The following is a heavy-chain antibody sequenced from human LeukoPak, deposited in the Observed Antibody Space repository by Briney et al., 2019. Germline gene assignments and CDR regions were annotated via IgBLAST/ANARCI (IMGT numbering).Heavy chain of an antibody. CDR1: GGSISSYY. Sequence: PSETLSLTCTVSGGSISSYYWSWIRQPPGKGLEWIGYIYYSGSTNYNPSLKSRVTISVDTSKNQFSLKLSSVTAADTAVYYCARDIPNYDILTGYAAHAAFDIWGQGTMVTVSS. J-gene: IGHJ3*02. V-gene: IGHV4-59*01. D-gene: IGHD3-9*01. CDR3: ARDIPNYDILTGYAAHAAFDI. CDR2: IYYSGST.